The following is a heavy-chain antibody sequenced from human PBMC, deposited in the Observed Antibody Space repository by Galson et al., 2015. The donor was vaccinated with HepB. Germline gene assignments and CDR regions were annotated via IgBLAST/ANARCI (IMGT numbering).Heavy chain of an antibody. J-gene: IGHJ4*02. CDR2: IFWSDDK. Sequence: PALVKPTQTLTLTCTFSGFSLTTSGVGVGWFRQPPGKALEWLALIFWSDDKRYSPSLKSRLTITKDTSKNQVVLTMTNMDPVDTATYYCIHIGFGWYPDYWTQGTLVTVSS. D-gene: IGHD6-19*01. CDR3: IHIGFGWYPDY. V-gene: IGHV2-5*01. CDR1: GFSLTTSGVG.